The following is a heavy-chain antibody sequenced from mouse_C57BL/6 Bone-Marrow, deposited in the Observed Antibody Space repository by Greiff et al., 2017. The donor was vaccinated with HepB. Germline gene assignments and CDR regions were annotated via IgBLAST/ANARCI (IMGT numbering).Heavy chain of an antibody. CDR2: ISNGGGST. J-gene: IGHJ4*01. V-gene: IGHV5-12*01. CDR3: ARHRREGYAMDY. Sequence: EVKLVESGGGLVQPGGSLKLSCAASGFTFSDYYMYWVRQTPEKRLEWVAYISNGGGSTYYPDTVKGRFTISRDNAKNTLYLQMSRLKSEDTAMYYCARHRREGYAMDYWGQGTSVTVSS. CDR1: GFTFSDYY.